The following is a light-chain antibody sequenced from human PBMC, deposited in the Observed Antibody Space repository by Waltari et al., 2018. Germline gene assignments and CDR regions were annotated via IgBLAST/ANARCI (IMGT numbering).Light chain of an antibody. CDR2: GAS. J-gene: IGKJ4*02. V-gene: IGKV3-15*01. CDR1: QSFSND. Sequence: EIVTTQSPATLSVSPGERATLSCRASQSFSNDLAWYQQKPGQPPRLLIYGASLRATDIPARFSGSGSETEFTLTISGLQSEDFAVYYCQQYHIWPPLTVGGVTKVEI. CDR3: QQYHIWPPLT.